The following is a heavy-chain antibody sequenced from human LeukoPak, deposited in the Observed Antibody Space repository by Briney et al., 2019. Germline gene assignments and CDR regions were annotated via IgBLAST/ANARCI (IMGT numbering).Heavy chain of an antibody. J-gene: IGHJ4*02. D-gene: IGHD3-3*01. CDR2: MSYDGSNK. CDR3: ASHHYDFWSGYYPPYYFDC. Sequence: GRSLRLSCAASGFTFSSYAVHWVRQAPGKGLEWVAVMSYDGSNKYYADSVKGRFAISRDNSKNTLYLQMNSLRAEDTAVYYCASHHYDFWSGYYPPYYFDCWGQGTLVTVSS. V-gene: IGHV3-30*09. CDR1: GFTFSSYA.